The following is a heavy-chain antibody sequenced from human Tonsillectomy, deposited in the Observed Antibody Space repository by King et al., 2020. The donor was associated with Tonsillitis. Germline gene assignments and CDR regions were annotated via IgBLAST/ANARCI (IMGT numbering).Heavy chain of an antibody. J-gene: IGHJ6*03. V-gene: IGHV3-43*02. D-gene: IGHD3-10*01. CDR2: SSGDVGKT. CDR1: VFTFDDYA. Sequence: VQLVESGGGVVQPGGSLRLSCATSVFTFDDYAMHWVRQAPGKGLEWVSLSSGDVGKTFYTDSVKGRFTISRDNSKNSLYLQMNSLRTEDTALYYCVKDDQFGQTGYYYMDVWGKGTTVTVSS. CDR3: VKDDQFGQTGYYYMDV.